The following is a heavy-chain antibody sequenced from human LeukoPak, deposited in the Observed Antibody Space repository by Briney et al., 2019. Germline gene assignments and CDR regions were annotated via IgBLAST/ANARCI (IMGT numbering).Heavy chain of an antibody. D-gene: IGHD5-12*01. V-gene: IGHV4-30-2*02. J-gene: IGHJ6*04. CDR1: GGSISSGGYY. CDR3: ARMTYDPHGVDV. Sequence: SQTLSLTCTVSGGSISSGGYYWSWIRQPPGKGLEWIGYIYHSGSTYYNPSLRSRVTISVDKSKNQFSLKLSSVTAADTAVYYCARMTYDPHGVDVWGKGTTVTVSS. CDR2: IYHSGST.